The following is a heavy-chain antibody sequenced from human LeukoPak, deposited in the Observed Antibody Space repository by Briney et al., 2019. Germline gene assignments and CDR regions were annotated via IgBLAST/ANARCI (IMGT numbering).Heavy chain of an antibody. D-gene: IGHD3-16*01. CDR3: AGGTNLVY. CDR2: IYYSGST. J-gene: IGHJ4*02. CDR1: GGSISDYY. V-gene: IGHV4-59*01. Sequence: PSETLSLTSTVSGGSISDYYWNWIRQPPGKGLEWIGYIYYSGSTNYNPSLKSRVTISVDTSKNQFSLNLSSVTAADTAVYYCAGGTNLVYWGQGTLVTVSS.